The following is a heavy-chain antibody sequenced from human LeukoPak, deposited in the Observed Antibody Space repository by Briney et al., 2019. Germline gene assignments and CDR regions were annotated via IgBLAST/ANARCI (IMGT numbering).Heavy chain of an antibody. J-gene: IGHJ4*02. CDR2: ISGGGGNT. CDR3: AKAISGWYKFDY. V-gene: IGHV3-23*01. Sequence: GGSLRLSCAASGFTFSSCAMIWVRQAPGKGLEWVSAISGGGGNTFYAESVKGRFTISRDNSKNTLYLQMNSLRAEDTAVYYCAKAISGWYKFDYWGQGTLVTVSS. CDR1: GFTFSSCA. D-gene: IGHD6-19*01.